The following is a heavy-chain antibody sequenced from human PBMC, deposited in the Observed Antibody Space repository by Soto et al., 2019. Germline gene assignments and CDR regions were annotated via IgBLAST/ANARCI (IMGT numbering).Heavy chain of an antibody. D-gene: IGHD3-10*01. CDR3: ARMGPSDYFSSGSQHTRVYYG. Sequence: PGKGLEWIGDIYYSGSTYYNPSLKSRVTISVDTSKNQFSLKLSSVTAADTAVYYCARMGPSDYFSSGSQHTRVYYG. J-gene: IGHJ6*01. CDR2: IYYSGST. V-gene: IGHV4-31*02.